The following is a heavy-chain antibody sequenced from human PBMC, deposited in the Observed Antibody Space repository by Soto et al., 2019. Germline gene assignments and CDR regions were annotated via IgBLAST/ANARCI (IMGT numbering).Heavy chain of an antibody. CDR3: AKVVYSSSWYYFDY. CDR2: ISWNSGSI. J-gene: IGHJ4*02. D-gene: IGHD6-13*01. V-gene: IGHV3-9*01. CDR1: GFTFDDYA. Sequence: GGSLRLSCAASGFTFDDYAMHWVRQAPGKGLEWVSGISWNSGSIGYADSVKGRFTISRDNAKNSLYLQMNSLRAEDTALYYCAKVVYSSSWYYFDYWGQGTLVTVSS.